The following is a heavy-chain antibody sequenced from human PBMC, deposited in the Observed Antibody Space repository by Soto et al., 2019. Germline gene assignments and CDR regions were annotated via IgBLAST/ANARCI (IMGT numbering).Heavy chain of an antibody. CDR2: INPDGSEK. D-gene: IGHD2-2*01. V-gene: IGHV3-7*01. J-gene: IGHJ4*02. CDR1: RFPFRGYW. Sequence: EVQLVESGGGLVQPGGSLRLPCGASRFPFRGYWMSWVRQAPGKGLEWVANINPDGSEKFYVDSVKGRFTISRDNAKNSLYLQMNSLRAEDTAVYYCARDKGYLDYWGQGTLVTVSS. CDR3: ARDKGYLDY.